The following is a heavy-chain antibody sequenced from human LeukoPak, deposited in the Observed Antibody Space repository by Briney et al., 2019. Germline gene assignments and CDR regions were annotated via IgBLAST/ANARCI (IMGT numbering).Heavy chain of an antibody. J-gene: IGHJ4*02. D-gene: IGHD4-17*01. Sequence: ASVKVSCKASGYTFTSYAISWVRQAPGQGLEWMGGIIPIFGTANYAQKFQGRVTITADESTSTAYMELSSLRSEDTAVYYCARVEEVTTVTTGAFDYWGQGTLVTVSS. CDR3: ARVEEVTTVTTGAFDY. CDR1: GYTFTSYA. CDR2: IIPIFGTA. V-gene: IGHV1-69*13.